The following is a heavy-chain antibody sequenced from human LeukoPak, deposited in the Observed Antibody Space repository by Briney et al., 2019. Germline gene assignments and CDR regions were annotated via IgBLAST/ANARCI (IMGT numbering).Heavy chain of an antibody. CDR1: GFTFSTYA. J-gene: IGHJ6*03. D-gene: IGHD3-16*01. CDR3: AKDSGSYDWGYMDV. Sequence: GGSLRLSCAASGFTFSTYAMSWVRQAPGRGLEWVSLIGGSDGRTRYAASVKGRFTISRDNSKNTLYLEMNSLRAEDTAVYYCAKDSGSYDWGYMDVWGKGTTL. V-gene: IGHV3-23*01. CDR2: IGGSDGRT.